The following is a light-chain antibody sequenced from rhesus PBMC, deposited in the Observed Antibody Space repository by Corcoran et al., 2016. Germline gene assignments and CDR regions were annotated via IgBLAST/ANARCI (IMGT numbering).Light chain of an antibody. J-gene: IGKJ3*01. Sequence: DIQMTQSPSALSASVGDRVTISCRASQNNYSNLAWYQQKPGKAPKLLIYAASSLQPGIPSRFSGSGSGTVFTLTISSLQPEDSAAYYCQHYYDNPFTFGPGTKLDIK. CDR3: QHYYDNPFT. V-gene: IGKV1-25*02. CDR1: QNNYSN. CDR2: AAS.